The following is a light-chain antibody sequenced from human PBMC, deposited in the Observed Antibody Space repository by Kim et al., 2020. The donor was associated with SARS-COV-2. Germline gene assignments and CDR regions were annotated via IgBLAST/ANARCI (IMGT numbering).Light chain of an antibody. J-gene: IGLJ3*02. CDR1: SGRIASNY. V-gene: IGLV6-57*02. Sequence: NFMLTQPHSVSGSPGKTVTISCTGSSGRIASNYVQWYQQRPGSAPTTVIYEDNQRPSWVPDRFSGSIDSSSNSASLTISGLKTEDEADYYCQSYDSSNPWVFGGGTQLTVL. CDR3: QSYDSSNPWV. CDR2: EDN.